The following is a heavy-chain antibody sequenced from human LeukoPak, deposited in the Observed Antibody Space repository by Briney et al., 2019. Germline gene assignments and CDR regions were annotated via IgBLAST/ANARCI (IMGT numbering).Heavy chain of an antibody. D-gene: IGHD1-26*01. V-gene: IGHV3-74*01. CDR2: INPDGTVT. CDR1: GFTFNNYW. CDR3: ARDGGGSRGLFDY. J-gene: IGHJ4*02. Sequence: GGSLRLSCAASGFTFNNYWMHWVRQAPGKGLVWVSPINPDGTVTTYADSVKGRFTISRDNAKNSLYLQMNSLRAEDTAVYYCARDGGGSRGLFDYWGQGTLVTVSS.